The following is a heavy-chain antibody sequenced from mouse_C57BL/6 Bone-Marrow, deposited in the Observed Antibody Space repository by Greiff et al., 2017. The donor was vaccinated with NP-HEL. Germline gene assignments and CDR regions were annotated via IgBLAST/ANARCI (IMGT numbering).Heavy chain of an antibody. V-gene: IGHV5-4*01. CDR3: ARWLLEYFDV. CDR1: GFTFSSYA. J-gene: IGHJ1*03. Sequence: DVQLVESGGGLVKPGGSLKLSCAASGFTFSSYAMSWVRQTPEKRLEWVATISDGGSYTYYPDNVKGRFTISRDNAKNNLYLQMSHLKSEDTAMYYCARWLLEYFDVWGTGTTVTVSS. D-gene: IGHD2-3*01. CDR2: ISDGGSYT.